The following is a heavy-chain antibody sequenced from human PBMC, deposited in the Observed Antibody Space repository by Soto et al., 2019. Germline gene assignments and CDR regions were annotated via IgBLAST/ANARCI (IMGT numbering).Heavy chain of an antibody. CDR3: ARGYCSSTSCYYYYMDV. Sequence: GASVKVSCKASGYTFTSYDINCVRQATGQGLEWMGWMNPNSGNTGYAQKFQGRVTMTRNTSISTAYMELSSLRSEDTAVYYCARGYCSSTSCYYYYMDVWGKGTTVTVSS. CDR1: GYTFTSYD. CDR2: MNPNSGNT. D-gene: IGHD2-2*01. V-gene: IGHV1-8*01. J-gene: IGHJ6*03.